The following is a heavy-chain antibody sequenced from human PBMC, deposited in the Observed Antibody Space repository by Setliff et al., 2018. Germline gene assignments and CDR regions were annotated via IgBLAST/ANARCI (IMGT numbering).Heavy chain of an antibody. J-gene: IGHJ5*02. CDR2: MYYTGST. Sequence: SETLSLTCAVYGGSFSGYYWSWIRQPPGKGLEWIGSMYYTGSTSYNPSLKSRVTISVDTSKKQFSLRLNSVTAADTAVYYCARQGTAIRWFDPWGQGTLVTVSS. CDR3: ARQGTAIRWFDP. D-gene: IGHD3-10*01. CDR1: GGSFSGYY. V-gene: IGHV4-59*08.